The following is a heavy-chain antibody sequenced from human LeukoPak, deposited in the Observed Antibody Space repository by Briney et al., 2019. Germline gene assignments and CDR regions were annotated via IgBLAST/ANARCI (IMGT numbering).Heavy chain of an antibody. Sequence: SETLSLTCTVSGGSISGYYWSWIRQPPGKGLEWIAYMSYSGSPNYNPSLKNRVTISRDTSKNQLSLKLSSVTAADTAVYYCARDRGSGGGFDYWGQGTLVTVSS. CDR2: MSYSGSP. D-gene: IGHD2-15*01. J-gene: IGHJ4*02. V-gene: IGHV4-59*01. CDR1: GGSISGYY. CDR3: ARDRGSGGGFDY.